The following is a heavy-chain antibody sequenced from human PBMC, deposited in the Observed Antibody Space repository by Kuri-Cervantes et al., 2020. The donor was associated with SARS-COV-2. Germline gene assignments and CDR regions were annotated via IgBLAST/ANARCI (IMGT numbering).Heavy chain of an antibody. CDR2: ISSSSSYI. Sequence: GGSLRLSCAASGFTFSSYSMNWVRQAPGKGLEWVSSISSSSSYIYYADSVKGRFTISRDNAKNSLYLQMNSLRAEDTAVYYCAREGPYCGGDCCLDYWGQGTLVTVSS. CDR1: GFTFSSYS. CDR3: AREGPYCGGDCCLDY. V-gene: IGHV3-21*01. J-gene: IGHJ4*02. D-gene: IGHD2-21*01.